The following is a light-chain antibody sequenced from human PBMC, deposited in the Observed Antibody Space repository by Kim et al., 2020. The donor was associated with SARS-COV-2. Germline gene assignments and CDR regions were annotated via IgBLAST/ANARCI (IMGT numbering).Light chain of an antibody. CDR1: NSNIGSYR. J-gene: IGLJ1*01. CDR2: SDD. CDR3: TAWDDSLEEYV. V-gene: IGLV1-44*01. Sequence: QSVLTQPPSVSGTPGQRVTISCSGSNSNIGSYRVNWYQQFPGMAPKLLIYSDDQRTSGIPRRFSGSKSGTSVSLAISGLQPDDEADYFCTAWDDSLEEYVFGTGTKVTVL.